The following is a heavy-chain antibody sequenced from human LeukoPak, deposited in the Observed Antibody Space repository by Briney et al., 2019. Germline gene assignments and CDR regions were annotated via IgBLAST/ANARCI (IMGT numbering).Heavy chain of an antibody. J-gene: IGHJ4*02. D-gene: IGHD1-26*01. CDR2: FYSSGST. V-gene: IGHV4-39*01. Sequence: SPSETLSLTCSVSGGSISGSSYYRGWIRQPPGKGLEWIGSFYSSGSTYYNSSLQSRVTISVDTSKNQFSLKLSSVTAADTAVYYCARRSGSYQPIDYWGQGTLVTVSS. CDR3: ARRSGSYQPIDY. CDR1: GGSISGSSYY.